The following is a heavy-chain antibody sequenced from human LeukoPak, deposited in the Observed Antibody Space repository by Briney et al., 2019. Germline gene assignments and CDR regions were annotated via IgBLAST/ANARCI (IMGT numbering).Heavy chain of an antibody. V-gene: IGHV3-20*04. D-gene: IGHD3-22*01. Sequence: GGSLRLSCAASGFTFSSYSMNWVRQAPGKGLEWVSGINWNGGSTGYADSVKGRFTISRDNAKNSLYLQMNSLRAEDTALYYCAREGNYYDSSGYHYYYYYMDVWGKGTTVTVSS. CDR1: GFTFSSYS. CDR3: AREGNYYDSSGYHYYYYYMDV. CDR2: INWNGGST. J-gene: IGHJ6*03.